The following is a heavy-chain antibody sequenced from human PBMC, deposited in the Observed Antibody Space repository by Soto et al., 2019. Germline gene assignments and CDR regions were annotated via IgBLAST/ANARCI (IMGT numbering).Heavy chain of an antibody. CDR2: MYHSGST. J-gene: IGHJ4*02. CDR1: GGSISSGGYS. V-gene: IGHV4-30-2*01. Sequence: QLQLQESGSGLVXPSQXLSLTCAVSGGSISSGGYSWSWIWQPPGKGLEWIGYMYHSGSTYYNPSLKSRVTISIDRSKNQFSLKLSSVXXXXXXXXXXXXVPXYWGQGILVTVSS. D-gene: IGHD2-2*01. CDR3: XXVPXY.